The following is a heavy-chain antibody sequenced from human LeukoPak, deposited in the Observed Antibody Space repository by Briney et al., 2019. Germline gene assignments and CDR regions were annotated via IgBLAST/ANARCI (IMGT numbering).Heavy chain of an antibody. D-gene: IGHD3-3*02. CDR1: GGSLSGYY. J-gene: IGHJ4*02. CDR3: ASHFQAPGDY. CDR2: INHSGST. Sequence: SETLSLTCAVYGGSLSGYYWSWIRQPPGKGLEWIGEINHSGSTNYNPSLKSQVTISVDTSKNQFSLKLSSVTAADTAVYYCASHFQAPGDYWGQGTLVTVSS. V-gene: IGHV4-34*01.